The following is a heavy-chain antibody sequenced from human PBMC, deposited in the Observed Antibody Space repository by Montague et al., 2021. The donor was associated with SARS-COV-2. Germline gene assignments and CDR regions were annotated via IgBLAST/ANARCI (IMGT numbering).Heavy chain of an antibody. V-gene: IGHV4-59*11. CDR1: GGSISGHY. CDR2: IYYLGTT. Sequence: SETLSLTCIVSGGSISGHYWSWVRQTPEKGLEWIGYIYYLGTTNYNPSLKTRVTFSVDTSKNQLSLMLTSVTAADTGVYYCARNGGAAVPGLPLAMDIWGQGTTVTISS. CDR3: ARNGGAAVPGLPLAMDI. J-gene: IGHJ6*02. D-gene: IGHD6-19*01.